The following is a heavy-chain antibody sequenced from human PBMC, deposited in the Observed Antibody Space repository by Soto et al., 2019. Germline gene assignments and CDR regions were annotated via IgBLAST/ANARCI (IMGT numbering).Heavy chain of an antibody. V-gene: IGHV1-18*01. CDR1: GYTFANYG. CDR3: ARDRSSSDY. D-gene: IGHD3-10*01. Sequence: QVQLVQSGPELKRPGASVKVSCKASGYTFANYGISWVRQAPGQGLERMGWSSEYKGNTDYAQKFEGRVTMTSDTATNTAYMELRSLSSDDTGIYYCARDRSSSDYWGQGTLVIVSS. J-gene: IGHJ4*02. CDR2: SSEYKGNT.